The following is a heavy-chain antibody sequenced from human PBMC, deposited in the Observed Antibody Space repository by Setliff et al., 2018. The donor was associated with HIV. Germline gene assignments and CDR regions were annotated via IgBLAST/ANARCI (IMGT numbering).Heavy chain of an antibody. J-gene: IGHJ4*02. CDR1: GFTFRNYG. V-gene: IGHV3-30*02. D-gene: IGHD2-2*01. CDR3: AKEDQRVTSVDY. Sequence: LRLSCAASGFTFRNYGMHWVRQAPGKGLEWVAFIRLDGSDKFYADSVKGRFTISRDNSKNTLFLQMNSLRSEDTAVYYCAKEDQRVTSVDYWGQGTPVTSPQ. CDR2: IRLDGSDK.